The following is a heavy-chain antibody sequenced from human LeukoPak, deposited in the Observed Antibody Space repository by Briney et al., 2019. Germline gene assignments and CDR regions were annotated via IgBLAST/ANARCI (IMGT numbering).Heavy chain of an antibody. CDR2: IYYSGST. J-gene: IGHJ3*02. CDR1: GGSISSYY. D-gene: IGHD6-19*01. V-gene: IGHV4-59*08. Sequence: SETLSLTCSVSGGSISSYYWSWIRQPPGKGLEWIGYIYYSGSTNYNPPLKSRVTMSVDTSKNQFSLKLTSVTAADTAVYYCARLRPVAGYDAFDIWGHGTMVTVSS. CDR3: ARLRPVAGYDAFDI.